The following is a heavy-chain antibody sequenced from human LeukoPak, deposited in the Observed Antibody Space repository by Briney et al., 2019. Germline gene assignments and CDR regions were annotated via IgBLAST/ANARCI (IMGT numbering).Heavy chain of an antibody. CDR3: ASLSSVDPTY. CDR2: INFNSGGT. V-gene: IGHV1-2*02. D-gene: IGHD3-9*01. Sequence: ASVTVSFTASGYTFTDYYMHWVRQAPGQGLEWVGWINFNSGGTKYAQNFQGRVTITRDTSISTAFMNLSGLTSDDTAVYYCASLSSVDPTYWGQGTLVTVSS. CDR1: GYTFTDYY. J-gene: IGHJ4*02.